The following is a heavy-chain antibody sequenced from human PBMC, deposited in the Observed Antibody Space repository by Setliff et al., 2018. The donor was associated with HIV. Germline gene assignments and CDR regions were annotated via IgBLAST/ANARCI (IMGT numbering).Heavy chain of an antibody. Sequence: PGGSLRLSCAASGFPFSSYEMNWVRQAPGKGLEWVGRTGNKASSDTTQYAAPVKGRFTISRDDSKNTLYLQMNSLEIEDTAVYYCTTRLSGSYIPSWFDPWGQGTLVTVSS. J-gene: IGHJ5*02. D-gene: IGHD1-26*01. CDR1: GFPFSSYE. CDR3: TTRLSGSYIPSWFDP. CDR2: TGNKASSDTT. V-gene: IGHV3-72*01.